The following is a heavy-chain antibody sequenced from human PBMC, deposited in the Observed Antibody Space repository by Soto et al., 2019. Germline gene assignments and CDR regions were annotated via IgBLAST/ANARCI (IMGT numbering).Heavy chain of an antibody. D-gene: IGHD4-17*01. V-gene: IGHV1-18*01. CDR1: GYTFSNYG. CDR3: ARENTDYGDYGPLVDFDY. J-gene: IGHJ4*02. CDR2: ISGYNGNT. Sequence: GASVKVSCKASGYTFSNYGFSWVRQAPGQGLEWMGWISGYNGNTNYAERLQGRVTMTTDTSTSTAYMELRSLRSDDTAVYYCARENTDYGDYGPLVDFDYWGQGTLVTVSS.